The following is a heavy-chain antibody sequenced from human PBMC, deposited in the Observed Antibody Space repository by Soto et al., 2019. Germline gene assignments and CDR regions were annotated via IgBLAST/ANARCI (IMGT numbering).Heavy chain of an antibody. Sequence: SVKVSDKASRGTFSSYAISWMRQAPGQGLEWMGGIIPIFGTANYAQKFQGRVTITADESTSTAYMELSSLRSEDTAVYYCARDGDGAAFDIWGQGTMVTVSS. CDR3: ARDGDGAAFDI. CDR1: RGTFSSYA. V-gene: IGHV1-69*13. D-gene: IGHD7-27*01. CDR2: IIPIFGTA. J-gene: IGHJ3*02.